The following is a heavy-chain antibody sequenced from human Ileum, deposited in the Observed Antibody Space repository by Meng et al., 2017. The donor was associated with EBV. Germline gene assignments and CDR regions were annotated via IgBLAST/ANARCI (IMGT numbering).Heavy chain of an antibody. CDR2: IKNDGRGA. J-gene: IGHJ4*01. D-gene: IGHD1-26*01. V-gene: IGHV3-74*01. CDR1: GFTFSSYW. CDR3: TRGWIEGGLTNVGFEF. Sequence: EVQLVESXGGLVQPGGSLRLSCAASGFTFSSYWMHWVRQAPGKGLVWVSRIKNDGRGANYADSMNGRFTISRDNAKNTVYLQLNSLRVEDTAVYYCTRGWIEGGLTNVGFEFGGHGTLVTVSS.